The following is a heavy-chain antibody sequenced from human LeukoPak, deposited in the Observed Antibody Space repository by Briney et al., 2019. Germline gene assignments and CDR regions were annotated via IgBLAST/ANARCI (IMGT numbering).Heavy chain of an antibody. Sequence: GGSLRLSCAASGFTFSSYGMHWVRQAPGKGLEGVAFIRYDGSNKYYADSVKGRFTISRDNSKNTLYLQMNSLRAEDTAVYYCAKDPARYCSSTSCYGSWGYFQHWGQGTLVTVSS. J-gene: IGHJ1*01. V-gene: IGHV3-30*02. D-gene: IGHD2-2*01. CDR2: IRYDGSNK. CDR1: GFTFSSYG. CDR3: AKDPARYCSSTSCYGSWGYFQH.